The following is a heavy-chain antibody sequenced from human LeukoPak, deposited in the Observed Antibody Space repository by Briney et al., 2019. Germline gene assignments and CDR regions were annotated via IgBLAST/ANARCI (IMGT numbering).Heavy chain of an antibody. CDR1: GFNFQIYA. CDR3: SRDGHRDYDILTALDY. V-gene: IGHV3-30*04. D-gene: IGHD3-9*01. CDR2: ISYGGDNK. J-gene: IGHJ4*02. Sequence: GTSLRLSCAASGFNFQIYAMHWVRQAPGKCLEWVAIISYGGDNKYYADSVKGRFTISRDNYKSMMYLQMNGLRPEDTAVYYCSRDGHRDYDILTALDYWGQGTVVSVSS.